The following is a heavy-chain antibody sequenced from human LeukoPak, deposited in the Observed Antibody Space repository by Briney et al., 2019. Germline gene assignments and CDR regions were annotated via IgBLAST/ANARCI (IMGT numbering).Heavy chain of an antibody. V-gene: IGHV3-11*04. CDR3: ARDRGWESVAGP. CDR1: GFTFDDYA. Sequence: MTGGSLRLSCAASGFTFDDYAMHWVRQAPGKGLEWVSYISSSGSTIYYTDSVKGRFTMSRDNAKNSLYLQMNSLRAEDTAVYYCARDRGWESVAGPWGQGTLVTVSS. D-gene: IGHD6-13*01. CDR2: ISSSGSTI. J-gene: IGHJ5*02.